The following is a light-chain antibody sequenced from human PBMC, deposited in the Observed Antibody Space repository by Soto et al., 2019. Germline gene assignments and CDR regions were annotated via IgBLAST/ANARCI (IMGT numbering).Light chain of an antibody. J-gene: IGLJ2*01. CDR2: EVS. CDR1: SSDVGGYNY. V-gene: IGLV2-8*01. CDR3: SSYGGSNNLV. Sequence: QSVLTQPPSASGTPGQRVTISCSGTSSDVGGYNYVSWYQQHPGKAPKLMIYEVSERPSGVPDRFSGSKSGNTASLTVSGLQAEDEADYYCSSYGGSNNLVFGGGTKLTVL.